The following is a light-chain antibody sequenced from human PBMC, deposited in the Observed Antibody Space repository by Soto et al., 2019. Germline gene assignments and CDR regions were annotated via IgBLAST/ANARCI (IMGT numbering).Light chain of an antibody. CDR2: DAS. V-gene: IGKV3-11*01. CDR1: QSVNNY. Sequence: EIVLTQSPASLSVSPGERATLSCRASQSVNNYLAWYQQKPGQAPRLLISDASNRASGIPARFSGSGSGKDFTLSISSLQPEDFAVYYCQQRSDLPFTFGPGTKVDFK. CDR3: QQRSDLPFT. J-gene: IGKJ3*01.